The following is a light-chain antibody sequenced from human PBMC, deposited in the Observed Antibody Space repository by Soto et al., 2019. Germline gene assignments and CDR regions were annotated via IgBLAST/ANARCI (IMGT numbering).Light chain of an antibody. CDR3: SSFTTTNTLV. CDR1: SSDVGGYNY. J-gene: IGLJ1*01. Sequence: QSALTQPSSVSGSPGQSITISCTGTSSDVGGYNYVSWYQHHPRKAPKLMIYEVSNRPSGVSDRFSGSKSGNTASLTISGLQAEYEADYYCSSFTTTNTLVFGTGTKVTVL. V-gene: IGLV2-14*01. CDR2: EVS.